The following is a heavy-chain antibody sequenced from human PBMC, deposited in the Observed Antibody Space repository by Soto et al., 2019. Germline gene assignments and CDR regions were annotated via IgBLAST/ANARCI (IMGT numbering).Heavy chain of an antibody. CDR2: IWTNGGT. Sequence: GGSLRLSCAASGFTFSSYSMNWVRQAPGKGLEFVSVIWTNGGTLYADSVKGRFILSRDNSMNTVYLQMNSLRVEDTAVYYCARHDWFDPWGQGTLVTVSS. V-gene: IGHV3-66*04. J-gene: IGHJ5*02. CDR1: GFTFSSYS. CDR3: ARHDWFDP.